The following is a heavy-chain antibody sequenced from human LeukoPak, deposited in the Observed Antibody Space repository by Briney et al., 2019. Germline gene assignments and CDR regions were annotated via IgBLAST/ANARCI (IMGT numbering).Heavy chain of an antibody. CDR3: AREPTYCSGGSCYMYYFDY. D-gene: IGHD2-15*01. CDR2: IYYSGST. CDR1: GGSISSYY. Sequence: SETLSLTCTVSGGSISSYYWSWIRQPPGKGLEWIGYIYYSGSTNYNPSLQSRVTISVDTPKNQFSLKLSSVTAADTAVYYCAREPTYCSGGSCYMYYFDYWGQGTLVTVSS. J-gene: IGHJ4*02. V-gene: IGHV4-59*01.